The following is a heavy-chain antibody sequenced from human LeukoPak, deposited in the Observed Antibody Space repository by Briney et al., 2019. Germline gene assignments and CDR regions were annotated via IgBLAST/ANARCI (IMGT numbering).Heavy chain of an antibody. V-gene: IGHV3-30*19. J-gene: IGHJ3*02. Sequence: PGGSLRLSCAASGFTFSSYGMHWVRQAPGKGLEWVAVIWYDGSNKYYADSVKGRFTISRDNSKNTLYLQMNSLRAEDTAVYYCARDTGGFDAFDIWGQGTMVTVSS. CDR2: IWYDGSNK. CDR1: GFTFSSYG. D-gene: IGHD2-8*02. CDR3: ARDTGGFDAFDI.